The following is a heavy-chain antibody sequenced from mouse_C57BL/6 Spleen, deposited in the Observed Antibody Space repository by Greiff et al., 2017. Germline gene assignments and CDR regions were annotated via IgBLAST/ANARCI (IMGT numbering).Heavy chain of an antibody. V-gene: IGHV1-42*01. CDR3: ARESAD. CDR1: GYSFTGYY. CDR2: INPSTGGT. D-gene: IGHD1-2*01. Sequence: EVKLVESGPELVKPGASVKISCKASGYSFTGYYMNWVKQSPEKSLEWIGEINPSTGGTTYNQKFKAKATLTVDKSSSTAYMQLKSLTSEDSAVYYCARESADWGQGTTLTVSS. J-gene: IGHJ2*01.